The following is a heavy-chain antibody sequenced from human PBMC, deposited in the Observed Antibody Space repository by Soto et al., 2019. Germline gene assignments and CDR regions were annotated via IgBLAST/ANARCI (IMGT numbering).Heavy chain of an antibody. V-gene: IGHV6-1*01. CDR1: VYSVSSDRAA. D-gene: IGHD3-3*01. CDR3: AREGFLSTYSEYRWFTV. J-gene: IGHJ4*02. Sequence: SQTLSLTCAISVYSVSSDRAAWSWISQSPSRGLEWLGRTYYRSKWYNDYAVSVKSRITISADTSTNQFSLRLNSVTPEDTAVYCCAREGFLSTYSEYRWFTVWGEGTLVTVSS. CDR2: TYYRSKWYN.